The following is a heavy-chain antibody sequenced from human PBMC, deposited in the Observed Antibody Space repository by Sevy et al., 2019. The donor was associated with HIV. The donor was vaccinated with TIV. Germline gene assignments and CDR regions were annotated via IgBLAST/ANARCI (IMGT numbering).Heavy chain of an antibody. D-gene: IGHD3-9*01. CDR3: ARGKDDILTGYQEGLDY. V-gene: IGHV3-33*01. Sequence: GGSLRLSCAASGFTFSSYGMHWVRQAPGKGLEWVAAIWYDGSNKYYADSVKGRFTISRDNSKNTLYLQMNSLRAEDTAVYYCARGKDDILTGYQEGLDYWGQGTLVTVSS. J-gene: IGHJ4*02. CDR1: GFTFSSYG. CDR2: IWYDGSNK.